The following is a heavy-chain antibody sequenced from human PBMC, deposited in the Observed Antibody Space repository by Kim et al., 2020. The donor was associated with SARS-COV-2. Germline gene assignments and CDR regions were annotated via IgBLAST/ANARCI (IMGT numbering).Heavy chain of an antibody. V-gene: IGHV1-69*13. CDR3: ARPVDQPLYYYGMDV. CDR1: GGTFSSYA. CDR2: IIPIFGTA. J-gene: IGHJ6*02. Sequence: SVKVSCKASGGTFSSYAISWVRQAPGQGLEWMGGIIPIFGTANYAQKFQGRVTITADESTSTAYMELSSLRSEDTAVYYCARPVDQPLYYYGMDVWGQGTTVTVSS. D-gene: IGHD5-12*01.